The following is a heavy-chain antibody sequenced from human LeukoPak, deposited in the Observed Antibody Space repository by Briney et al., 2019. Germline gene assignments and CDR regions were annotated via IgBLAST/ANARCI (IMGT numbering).Heavy chain of an antibody. CDR2: INHSGST. J-gene: IGHJ4*02. Sequence: PSETLSLTCTVSGYSISSGYYWGWIRQPPGKGLEWIGEINHSGSTNYNPSLKSRVTISVDTSKNQFSLKLSSVTAADTAVYYCARSNERWLQWRGRYFDYWGQGTLVTVSS. V-gene: IGHV4-38-2*02. D-gene: IGHD5-24*01. CDR1: GYSISSGYY. CDR3: ARSNERWLQWRGRYFDY.